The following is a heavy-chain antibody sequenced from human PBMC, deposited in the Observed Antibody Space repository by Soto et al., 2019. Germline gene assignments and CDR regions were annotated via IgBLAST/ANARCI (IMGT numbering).Heavy chain of an antibody. D-gene: IGHD3-22*01. Sequence: SETLSLTCTVSGGSVSSGSYYWSWIRQPPGKGLEWIGYIYYSGSTNYNPSLKSRVTISVDTSKNQFSLKLSSVTAADTAVYYCARGRGPQYYYDSDRVLEYFQHWGQGTLVTVSS. CDR1: GGSVSSGSYY. J-gene: IGHJ1*01. CDR3: ARGRGPQYYYDSDRVLEYFQH. CDR2: IYYSGST. V-gene: IGHV4-61*01.